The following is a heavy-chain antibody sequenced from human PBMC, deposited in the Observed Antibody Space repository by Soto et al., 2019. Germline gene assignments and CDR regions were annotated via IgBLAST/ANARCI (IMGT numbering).Heavy chain of an antibody. D-gene: IGHD3-16*01. CDR1: GGSFSGYF. V-gene: IGHV4-34*01. J-gene: IGHJ6*02. CDR2: STHSGDT. Sequence: QVQLQQWGAGLLKPSETLSLTCAVSGGSFSGYFWTWVRQPPGKGLEWIGESTHSGDTNYNPSLKSRVTVSVDTSKNHFSLTMTSLIAADTAVYYCARVRREYDYVRGTPRYNYAVDVWGQGTTVTVSS. CDR3: ARVRREYDYVRGTPRYNYAVDV.